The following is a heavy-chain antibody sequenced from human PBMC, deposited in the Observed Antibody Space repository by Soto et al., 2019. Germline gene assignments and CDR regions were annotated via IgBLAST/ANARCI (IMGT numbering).Heavy chain of an antibody. V-gene: IGHV1-69*01. D-gene: IGHD1-7*01. CDR2: IIPIFGTA. CDR1: GGTFSSYA. CDR3: ARSFGRLELRNYFDY. Sequence: QVQLVQSGAEVKKPGSSVKVSCKASGGTFSSYAISWVRQAPGQGLEWMGGIIPIFGTANYAQKFQGRVTITADESTRTAYIELSSLRSEDTAVYYCARSFGRLELRNYFDYWGQGTLVTVSS. J-gene: IGHJ4*02.